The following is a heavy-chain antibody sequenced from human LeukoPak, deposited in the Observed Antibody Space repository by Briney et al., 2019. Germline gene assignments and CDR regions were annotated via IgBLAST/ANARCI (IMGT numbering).Heavy chain of an antibody. CDR2: ISSSSSTI. CDR3: ARGAPWGFCSSTSCYSNAFDI. CDR1: GFTFSSHA. V-gene: IGHV3-48*01. J-gene: IGHJ3*02. D-gene: IGHD2-2*02. Sequence: GGSLRLSCAASGFTFSSHAMNWVRQAPGKGLEWVSYISSSSSTIYYADSVKGRFTISRDNAKNSLYLQMNSLSAEDTAVYYCARGAPWGFCSSTSCYSNAFDIWGQGTMVTVSS.